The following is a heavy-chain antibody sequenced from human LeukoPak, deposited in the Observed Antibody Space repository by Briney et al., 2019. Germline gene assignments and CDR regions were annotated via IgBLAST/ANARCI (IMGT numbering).Heavy chain of an antibody. CDR2: INHSGST. V-gene: IGHV4-34*01. D-gene: IGHD2-2*02. J-gene: IGHJ6*02. CDR1: GGSFSGYY. CDR3: ARAATLGYCSSTSCYIPYYYYGMDV. Sequence: SETLSLTCAVYGGSFSGYYWSWLRQPPGKGLEWIGEINHSGSTNYNPSLKSRVTISVDTSKNQFSLKLSSVTAADTAVYYCARAATLGYCSSTSCYIPYYYYGMDVWGQGTTVTVSS.